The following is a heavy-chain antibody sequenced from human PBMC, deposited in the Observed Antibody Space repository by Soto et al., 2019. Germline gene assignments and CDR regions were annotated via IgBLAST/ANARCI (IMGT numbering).Heavy chain of an antibody. CDR3: GRVPFSVAETGGMEV. V-gene: IGHV1-8*01. CDR2: MNPNSGET. Sequence: ASVKVSCKASGYSFTSYDVHWVRQATGQGLEWMGWMNPNSGETGYAQKFQGRVTMTRDTPMRTAYMELTSLRYDDTAVYYCGRVPFSVAETGGMEVWGQGTTFNVSS. CDR1: GYSFTSYD. J-gene: IGHJ6*01. D-gene: IGHD2-21*02.